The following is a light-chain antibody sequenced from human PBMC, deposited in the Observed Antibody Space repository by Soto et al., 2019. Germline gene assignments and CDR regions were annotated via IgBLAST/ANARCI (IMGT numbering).Light chain of an antibody. CDR2: EVS. CDR1: SSDVGGHNY. J-gene: IGLJ2*01. Sequence: QSALTQPASVSGAPGPSITISCTGTSSDVGGHNYVSWYQQQPGKAPKLMIYEVSNRPSGISNRFSGSKSGNTASLTISGLQAEDEADYYCSSYTSSSTLVFGGGTKLTVL. V-gene: IGLV2-14*01. CDR3: SSYTSSSTLV.